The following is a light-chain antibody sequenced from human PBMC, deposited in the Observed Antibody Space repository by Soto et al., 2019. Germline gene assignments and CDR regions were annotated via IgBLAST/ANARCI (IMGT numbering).Light chain of an antibody. J-gene: IGKJ1*01. CDR1: QSVSSNF. Sequence: EIVLTQSPGTLSLSPGERATLSCRASQSVSSNFLAWYQQKPAQAPRLLIYGASSRATGIPDRFSGSGSGTDFTLTISRLEPEDFAVYYCQHYGGSSRTFGQGTKVEI. V-gene: IGKV3-20*01. CDR3: QHYGGSSRT. CDR2: GAS.